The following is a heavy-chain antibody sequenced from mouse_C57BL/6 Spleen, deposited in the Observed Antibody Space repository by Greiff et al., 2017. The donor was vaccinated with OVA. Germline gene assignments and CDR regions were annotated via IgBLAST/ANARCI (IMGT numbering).Heavy chain of an antibody. CDR3: ARYMSVDGYYSYAMDF. Sequence: EVKLVESGGGLVQPGGSLSLSCAASGFTFTDYYMSWVRQPPGKALEWLGFIRNKANGYTTEYCAYVKGRFTISRDNYHSILYLQMYALSADDSATYYCARYMSVDGYYSYAMDFWGQGTSVTVSS. V-gene: IGHV7-3*01. CDR2: IRNKANGYTT. CDR1: GFTFTDYY. J-gene: IGHJ4*01. D-gene: IGHD2-3*01.